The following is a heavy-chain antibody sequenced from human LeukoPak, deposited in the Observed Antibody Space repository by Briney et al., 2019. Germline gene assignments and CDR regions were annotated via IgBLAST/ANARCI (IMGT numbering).Heavy chain of an antibody. D-gene: IGHD1-26*01. J-gene: IGHJ4*02. CDR1: GGSISSYY. CDR3: AGNRQDSGSYEIPY. V-gene: IGHV4-4*09. Sequence: SETLSLTCTVSGGSISSYYWSWIRQPPGKGLEWIGYIYTSGSTNYNPSLKSRVTISVDTSKNQFSLKLSSVTAADTAVYYCAGNRQDSGSYEIPYGGQGTLVTVSS. CDR2: IYTSGST.